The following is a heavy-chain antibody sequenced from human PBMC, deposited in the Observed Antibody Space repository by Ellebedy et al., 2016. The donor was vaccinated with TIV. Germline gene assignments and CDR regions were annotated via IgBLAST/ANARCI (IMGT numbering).Heavy chain of an antibody. CDR1: GFTFSSYA. CDR3: AKDPGYCSSTSCYRYFQH. V-gene: IGHV3-23*01. CDR2: IRGSGVST. Sequence: GESLKISCAASGFTFSSYAMSWVRQAPGKGLEWVSAIRGSGVSTYYADSVKGRFTISRDNSKNTLYLQMNSLRAEDTAVYYRAKDPGYCSSTSCYRYFQHWGQGTLVTVSS. J-gene: IGHJ1*01. D-gene: IGHD2-2*02.